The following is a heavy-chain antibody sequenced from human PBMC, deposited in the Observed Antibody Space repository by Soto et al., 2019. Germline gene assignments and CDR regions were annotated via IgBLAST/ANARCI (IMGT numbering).Heavy chain of an antibody. V-gene: IGHV4-59*01. Sequence: PSETLSLTCTVSGGSISSYYWSWIRQPPGKGLEWIGYIYYSGSTNYNPSLKSRVTISVDTSKNQFSLKLSSVTAADTAVYYCARDKAVAGTTDYYYMDVWGKGTTVTVSS. J-gene: IGHJ6*03. CDR1: GGSISSYY. CDR3: ARDKAVAGTTDYYYMDV. CDR2: IYYSGST. D-gene: IGHD1-7*01.